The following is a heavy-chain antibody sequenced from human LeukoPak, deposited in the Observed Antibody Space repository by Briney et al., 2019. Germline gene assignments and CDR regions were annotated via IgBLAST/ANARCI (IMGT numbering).Heavy chain of an antibody. CDR2: IYPGDSDT. V-gene: IGHV5-51*01. D-gene: IGHD2-15*01. CDR3: ARHFYCRGGSCYPFSP. CDR1: GYSFTSYW. Sequence: GESLKISCKGSGYSFTSYWIGWVRQMPGKGLEWMGIIYPGDSDTRYSPSFQGQVTISADKSISTAYLQWSSLKASDTAMYYCARHFYCRGGSCYPFSPWGQGTLVTVSS. J-gene: IGHJ5*02.